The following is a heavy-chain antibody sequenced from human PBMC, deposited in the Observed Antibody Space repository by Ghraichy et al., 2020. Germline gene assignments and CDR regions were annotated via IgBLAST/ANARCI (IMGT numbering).Heavy chain of an antibody. V-gene: IGHV4-30-2*01. Sequence: SQTLSLTCAVSGGSISSGGYSWSWIRQPPGKGLEWIGYIYHSGSTYYNPSLKSRVTISVDRSKNQFSLKLSSVTAADTAVYYCAREGRLSGVIDYWGQGTLVTVSS. J-gene: IGHJ4*02. CDR1: GGSISSGGYS. CDR2: IYHSGST. CDR3: AREGRLSGVIDY. D-gene: IGHD4/OR15-4a*01.